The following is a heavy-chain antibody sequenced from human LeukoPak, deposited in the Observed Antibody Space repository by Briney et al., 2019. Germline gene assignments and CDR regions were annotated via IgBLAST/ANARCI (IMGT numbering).Heavy chain of an antibody. J-gene: IGHJ4*02. CDR2: ISGSGGST. CDR1: GFTFSICA. V-gene: IGHV3-23*01. Sequence: GGSLRLSCAASGFTFSICAMNWVRQAPGKGLEWVSGISGSGGSTYYADSVKGRFTISRDSSKSTVYLQMSSLRAEDTAVYYCAKADGSYKTLIDYWGQGTLVTVSS. D-gene: IGHD3-10*01. CDR3: AKADGSYKTLIDY.